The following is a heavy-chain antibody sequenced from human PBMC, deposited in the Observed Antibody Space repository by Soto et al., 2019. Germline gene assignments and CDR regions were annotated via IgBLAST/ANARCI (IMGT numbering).Heavy chain of an antibody. CDR3: AASGPDYYDSSGYYSYYYYYGMDA. J-gene: IGHJ6*02. CDR1: GFTFTSSA. V-gene: IGHV1-58*01. Sequence: ASVKVSCKASGFTFTSSAVQWVRQARGQRLEWIGWIVVGSGNTNYAQKFQERVTITRDMSTSTAYMELSSLRSEDTAVYYCAASGPDYYDSSGYYSYYYYYGMDAWGQGTTVTVSS. D-gene: IGHD3-22*01. CDR2: IVVGSGNT.